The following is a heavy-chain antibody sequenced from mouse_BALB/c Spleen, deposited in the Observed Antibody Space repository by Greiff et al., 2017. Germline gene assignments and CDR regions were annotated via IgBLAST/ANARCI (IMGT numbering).Heavy chain of an antibody. J-gene: IGHJ2*01. Sequence: QVQLQQSGAELVRPGASVTLSCKASGYTFTDYEMHWVKQTPVHGLEWIGAIDPETGGTAYNQKFKGKATLTADKSSSTAYMELRSLTSEDSAVYYCTKRLLVSDYWGQGTTLTVSS. V-gene: IGHV1-15*01. CDR3: TKRLLVSDY. CDR2: IDPETGGT. CDR1: GYTFTDYE. D-gene: IGHD1-2*01.